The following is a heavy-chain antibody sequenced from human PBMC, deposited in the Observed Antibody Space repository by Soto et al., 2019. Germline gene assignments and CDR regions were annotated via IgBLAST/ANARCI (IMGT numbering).Heavy chain of an antibody. J-gene: IGHJ3*02. Sequence: ASVKVSCKASGYTFTGYYMHWVRQAPEQGLEGMGWINPNSGGTNYAQKFQGWVTMTRDTSISTAYMELSRLRSDDPAVYYYAREGGPYYYGSGSYDAFDIWGQGTMVTVSS. CDR3: AREGGPYYYGSGSYDAFDI. D-gene: IGHD3-10*01. V-gene: IGHV1-2*04. CDR2: INPNSGGT. CDR1: GYTFTGYY.